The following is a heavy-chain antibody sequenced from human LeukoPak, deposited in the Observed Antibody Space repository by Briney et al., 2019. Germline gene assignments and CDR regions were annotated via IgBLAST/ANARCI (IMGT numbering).Heavy chain of an antibody. Sequence: SETLSLTCTVSGDSISHYYWSWIRQPPGKGLEWIGYIYYSGSTNYNPSLKSRVTISVDTSKNQFSLKLSSVTAADTAVYYCARTTGTNGHYMDVWGKGTTVTVSS. V-gene: IGHV4-59*08. CDR3: ARTTGTNGHYMDV. CDR2: IYYSGST. J-gene: IGHJ6*03. CDR1: GDSISHYY. D-gene: IGHD1-1*01.